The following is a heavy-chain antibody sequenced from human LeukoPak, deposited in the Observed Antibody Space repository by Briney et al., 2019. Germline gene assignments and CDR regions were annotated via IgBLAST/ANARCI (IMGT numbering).Heavy chain of an antibody. J-gene: IGHJ4*02. D-gene: IGHD5-24*01. CDR1: GDSISSNKW. CDR3: VRDPRDGYAFDS. CDR2: IYHSGSS. Sequence: SDTLSLTCAVSGDSISSNKWWSWVRLPPGKGLEWIGEIYHSGSSNYHPSLKRRVTVSLDTSKNQFSLKLSSVTAADTAVYYCVRDPRDGYAFDSWGQGTLVTVSS. V-gene: IGHV4-4*02.